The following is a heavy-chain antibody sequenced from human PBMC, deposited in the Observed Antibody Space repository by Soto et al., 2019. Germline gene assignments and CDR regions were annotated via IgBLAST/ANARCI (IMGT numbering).Heavy chain of an antibody. CDR2: ISWNSGSI. V-gene: IGHV3-9*01. J-gene: IGHJ6*03. Sequence: GGSLRLSCAASGFTFDDYAMHWVRQAPGKGLEWVSGISWNSGSIGYADSVKGRFTISRDNAKNSLYLQMNSLRAEDTALYYCAKDKGSEVGSSWTNHYYYYYMDVWGKGTTVTVSS. CDR3: AKDKGSEVGSSWTNHYYYYYMDV. CDR1: GFTFDDYA. D-gene: IGHD6-13*01.